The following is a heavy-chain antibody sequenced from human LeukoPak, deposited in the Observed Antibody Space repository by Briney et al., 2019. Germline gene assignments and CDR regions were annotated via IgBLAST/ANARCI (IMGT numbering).Heavy chain of an antibody. Sequence: ASVKVSCKASGYTFTGYYMHWVRQAPGQGLEWMGWINPNSGGTNYAQKFQGRATMTRDTSISTAYMELSRLRSDDTAVYYCALWVGATMAFDYWGQGTLVTVSS. J-gene: IGHJ4*02. CDR2: INPNSGGT. CDR1: GYTFTGYY. V-gene: IGHV1-2*02. D-gene: IGHD1-26*01. CDR3: ALWVGATMAFDY.